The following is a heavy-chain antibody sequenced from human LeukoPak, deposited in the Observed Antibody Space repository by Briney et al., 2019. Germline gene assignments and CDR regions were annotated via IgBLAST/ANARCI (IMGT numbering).Heavy chain of an antibody. V-gene: IGHV3-7*03. CDR3: ARGGGLDV. CDR1: GFTFSSYW. Sequence: PGGSLRLSCAASGFTFSSYWMNWARQAPGKGLEWMASINHNGNVNYYVDSVKGRFTISRDNAKNSLYLRMSNLRAEDTAVYFCARGGGLDVWGQGATVTVSS. CDR2: INHNGNVN. D-gene: IGHD3-16*01. J-gene: IGHJ6*02.